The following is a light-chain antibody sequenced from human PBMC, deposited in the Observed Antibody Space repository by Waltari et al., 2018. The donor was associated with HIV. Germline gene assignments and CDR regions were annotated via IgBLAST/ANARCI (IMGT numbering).Light chain of an antibody. CDR1: QSVLYSATKKNS. V-gene: IGKV4-1*01. CDR2: WAS. J-gene: IGKJ4*01. Sequence: DFVMTQSPDSLAVSLGERATINCKSSQSVLYSATKKNSLDWYQQKPGQPPKLLISWASTRESGVPARFSGSGSGTDFTLTINNLQAEDVAVYYCQQYYTTPLSFGGGTKVEIK. CDR3: QQYYTTPLS.